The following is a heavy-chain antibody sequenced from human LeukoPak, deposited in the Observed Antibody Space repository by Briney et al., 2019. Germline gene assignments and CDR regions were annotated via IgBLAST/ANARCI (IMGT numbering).Heavy chain of an antibody. Sequence: GESLKTSCKGSGSSFTDYWIGWVRQMPGKGLEWMGIIYPGDSDTKYSPSFQGPVTISADKSISTAYLQWSSLKASDTAMYYCARLGGANSFGYWGQGTLVTVSS. CDR3: ARLGGANSFGY. D-gene: IGHD4/OR15-4a*01. CDR1: GSSFTDYW. V-gene: IGHV5-51*01. CDR2: IYPGDSDT. J-gene: IGHJ4*02.